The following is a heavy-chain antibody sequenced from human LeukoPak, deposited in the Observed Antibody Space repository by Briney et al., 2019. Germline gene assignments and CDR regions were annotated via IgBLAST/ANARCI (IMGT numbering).Heavy chain of an antibody. CDR3: ARGGGVYYDFWSGYYPDAFDI. CDR2: IIPIFGTA. V-gene: IGHV1-69*13. J-gene: IGHJ3*02. D-gene: IGHD3-3*01. Sequence: ASVKVSCKASGGTFSSYAISWVRQAPGQGLEWMGGIIPIFGTANYAQKFQGRVTITADESTSTAYMELSRLRSDDTAVYYCARGGGVYYDFWSGYYPDAFDIWGQGTMVTVSS. CDR1: GGTFSSYA.